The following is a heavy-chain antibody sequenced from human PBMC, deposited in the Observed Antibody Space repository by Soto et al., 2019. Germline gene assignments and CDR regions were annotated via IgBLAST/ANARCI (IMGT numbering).Heavy chain of an antibody. V-gene: IGHV3-30-3*01. CDR2: ISYDGSNK. CDR3: ARPPFVVVPYYGMDA. J-gene: IGHJ6*02. Sequence: AGGSLRLSCAASGFTFSSYAMHWVRQAPGKGLEWVAVISYDGSNKYYADSVKGRFTISRDNSKNTLYLQMNSLRAEDTAVYYCARPPFVVVPYYGMDAWGQGTTVTVSS. D-gene: IGHD2-2*01. CDR1: GFTFSSYA.